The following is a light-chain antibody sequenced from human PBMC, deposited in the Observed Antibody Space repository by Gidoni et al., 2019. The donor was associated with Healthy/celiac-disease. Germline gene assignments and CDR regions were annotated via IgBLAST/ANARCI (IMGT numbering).Light chain of an antibody. CDR1: QSVFYSSNNKNY. CDR3: QQYYSTPPT. Sequence: IVLTQSPDCLAGSLGGRANIKCKSSQSVFYSSNNKNYVAWYQQKPGQPPKLLIYWASTRESGVPDRVSGSGSGTDFTLTICSLQAEYVAFYYCQQYYSTPPTFXXXTKVEIK. V-gene: IGKV4-1*01. CDR2: WAS. J-gene: IGKJ1*01.